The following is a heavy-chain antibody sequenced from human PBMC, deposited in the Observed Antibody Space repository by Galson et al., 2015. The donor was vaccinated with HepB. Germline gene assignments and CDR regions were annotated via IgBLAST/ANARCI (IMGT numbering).Heavy chain of an antibody. CDR2: IWYDGSNK. V-gene: IGHV3-33*08. CDR3: ARDLLTIAAGGMDV. J-gene: IGHJ6*02. Sequence: SLRLSCAASGFTFSSYGMHWVRQAPGKGLEWVAVIWYDGSNKYYADSVKGRFTISRDNSKNTLYLQMNSLRAEDTAVYYCARDLLTIAAGGMDVWGQGTTVTVSS. CDR1: GFTFSSYG. D-gene: IGHD6-13*01.